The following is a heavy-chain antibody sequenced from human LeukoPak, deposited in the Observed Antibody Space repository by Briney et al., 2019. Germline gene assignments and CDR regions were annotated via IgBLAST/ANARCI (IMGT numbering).Heavy chain of an antibody. CDR3: ARWSTGTTVFDY. J-gene: IGHJ4*02. V-gene: IGHV1-8*01. Sequence: GASVKVSCKASGYTFTSYDINWVRQATGQGLEWMGWMNPNSGNTGYAQKFQGRVTMTRNTSISTAYMELSSLRSEDTAVYYCARWSTGTTVFDYWGQGTLVTVSS. CDR2: MNPNSGNT. CDR1: GYTFTSYD. D-gene: IGHD1-1*01.